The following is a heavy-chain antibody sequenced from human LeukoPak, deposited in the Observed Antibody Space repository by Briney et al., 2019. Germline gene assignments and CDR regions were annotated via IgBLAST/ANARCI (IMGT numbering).Heavy chain of an antibody. CDR1: GGSISSGDYY. V-gene: IGHV4-30-4*08. J-gene: IGHJ5*02. CDR3: AREARWSYASFFDP. Sequence: PSETLSLTCTVSGGSISSGDYYWSWIRQPPGKGLEWIGYIYYSGSTYYNPSLKSRVTISVDTSKNQFSLKLSSVTAADTAVYYCAREARWSYASFFDPWGQGTLVTVSS. D-gene: IGHD3-10*01. CDR2: IYYSGST.